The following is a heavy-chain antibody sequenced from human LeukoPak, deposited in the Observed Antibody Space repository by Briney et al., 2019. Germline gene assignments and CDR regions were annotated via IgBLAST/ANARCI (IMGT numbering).Heavy chain of an antibody. CDR2: IYSGGST. CDR3: ARGILTPGRFDY. V-gene: IGHV3-66*01. D-gene: IGHD1-26*01. Sequence: GGSLRLSCAASGFTVSSNYMSWVRQAPGKGLGWVSVIYSGGSTYYADSVKGRFTISRDNSKNTLYLQMNSLRAEDTAVYYCARGILTPGRFDYWGQGTLVTVSS. CDR1: GFTVSSNY. J-gene: IGHJ4*02.